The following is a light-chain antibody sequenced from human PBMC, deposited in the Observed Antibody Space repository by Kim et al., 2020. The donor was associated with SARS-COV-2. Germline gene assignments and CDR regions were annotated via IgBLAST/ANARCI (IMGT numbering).Light chain of an antibody. J-gene: IGLJ2*01. CDR2: EDN. Sequence: KTVTISCTRSSGSIASNSVQWYQQRPGSSPTTVIYEDNQRPSGVPDRFSGSIDSSSNSASLTISGLKTEDEADYYCQSYDSSNHVVFGGGTQLTVL. CDR1: SGSIASNS. CDR3: QSYDSSNHVV. V-gene: IGLV6-57*01.